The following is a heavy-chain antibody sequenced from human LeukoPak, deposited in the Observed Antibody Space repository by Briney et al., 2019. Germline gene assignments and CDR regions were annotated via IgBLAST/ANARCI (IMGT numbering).Heavy chain of an antibody. V-gene: IGHV3-30*03. CDR3: ASSRGAFDI. CDR1: GFTFSSYG. CDR2: ISYDGSNK. J-gene: IGHJ3*02. D-gene: IGHD6-13*01. Sequence: GGSLRLSCAASGFTFSSYGMHWVRQDPGKGLEWVAVISYDGSNKYYADSVKGRFTISRDNSKNTLYLQMNSLRAEDTAVYYCASSRGAFDIWGQGTMVTVSS.